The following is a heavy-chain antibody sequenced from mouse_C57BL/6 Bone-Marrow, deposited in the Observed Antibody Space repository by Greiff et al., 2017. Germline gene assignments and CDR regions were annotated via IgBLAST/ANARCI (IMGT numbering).Heavy chain of an antibody. V-gene: IGHV1-55*01. CDR3: ARDIYSYCDV. J-gene: IGHJ1*03. CDR1: GYTFTSYW. CDR2: IYPGSGST. Sequence: QVQLKQPGAELVKPGASVKMSCKASGYTFTSYWITWVKQRPGQGLEWIGDIYPGSGSTNYNEKFKSKATLTVDTSSSTAYMQLSSLTSEDSAVYYCARDIYSYCDVWGTGTTVTVSS.